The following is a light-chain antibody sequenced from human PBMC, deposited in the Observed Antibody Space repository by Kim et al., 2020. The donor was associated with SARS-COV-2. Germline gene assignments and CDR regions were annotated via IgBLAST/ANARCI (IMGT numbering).Light chain of an antibody. Sequence: ATVGDRVTITCRASQSISSYLNWYQQKPGNAPQLLIYGASSLHTGVPASFSGSGSGTDFTLTISSLQPEDFATYYCQQSYSTPRTFGQGTKVDIK. J-gene: IGKJ1*01. CDR3: QQSYSTPRT. V-gene: IGKV1-39*01. CDR1: QSISSY. CDR2: GAS.